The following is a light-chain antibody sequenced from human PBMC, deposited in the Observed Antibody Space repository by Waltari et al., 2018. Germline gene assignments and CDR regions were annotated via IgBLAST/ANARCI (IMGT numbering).Light chain of an antibody. Sequence: QSALTQPASVSGSPGQSITISCTGTSSDIRAYTYVSWYQQHPGKAPKLMIYYVSERPSGVSNRFSGSKSGNTASLTISGLQAEDEADYYCSSYTSSSTDVFGTGTKVTVL. V-gene: IGLV2-14*03. J-gene: IGLJ1*01. CDR2: YVS. CDR1: SSDIRAYTY. CDR3: SSYTSSSTDV.